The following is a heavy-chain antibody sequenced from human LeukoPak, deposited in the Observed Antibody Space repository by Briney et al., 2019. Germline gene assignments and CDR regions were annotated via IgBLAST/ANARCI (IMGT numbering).Heavy chain of an antibody. CDR3: VREVGSTRVEFAF. D-gene: IGHD1-26*01. J-gene: IGHJ4*02. Sequence: ASVKVSCKASGYDFSRYGISWVRQAPGQGLEFMGWISVSTGNTNYAQKLQGRLTMTTDTSTDTAYMELKSLSSDDTALYFCVREVGSTRVEFAFWGQGTLVIVSS. CDR2: ISVSTGNT. V-gene: IGHV1-18*01. CDR1: GYDFSRYG.